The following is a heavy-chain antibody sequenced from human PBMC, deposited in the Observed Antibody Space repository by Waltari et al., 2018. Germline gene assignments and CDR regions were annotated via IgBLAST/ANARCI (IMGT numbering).Heavy chain of an antibody. CDR1: GFTFSRYW. V-gene: IGHV3-74*01. D-gene: IGHD3-22*01. J-gene: IGHJ6*03. CDR2: INSDGSGT. Sequence: EVQLVESGGGLVQPGGSVRLPCAASGFTFSRYWMHWVRQAPGKGLVWVSRINSDGSGTIYADSVKGRFTISRDNAKNTLYLQLNSLRVEDTAVYYCAREPSPDSSGYFYYYMDVWGKGTTVTVSS. CDR3: AREPSPDSSGYFYYYMDV.